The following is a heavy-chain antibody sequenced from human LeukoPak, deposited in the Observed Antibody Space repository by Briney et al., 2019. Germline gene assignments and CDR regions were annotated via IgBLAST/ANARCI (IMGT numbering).Heavy chain of an antibody. Sequence: SETLSLTCAVYGGSFSGYYWSWIRQPPGMGLEWIGEINHSGSTNYNPSLKSRVTISVDTSKNQFSLKLSSVTAADTAVYYCARRSGWYGLNWFDPWGQGTLVTVSS. CDR3: ARRSGWYGLNWFDP. CDR2: INHSGST. CDR1: GGSFSGYY. D-gene: IGHD6-19*01. V-gene: IGHV4-34*01. J-gene: IGHJ5*02.